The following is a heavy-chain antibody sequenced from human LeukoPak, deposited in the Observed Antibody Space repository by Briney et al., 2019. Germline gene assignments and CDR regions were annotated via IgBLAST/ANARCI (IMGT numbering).Heavy chain of an antibody. Sequence: ASVKVSCKASGGTFSSYTISWVRQAPGQGLEWMGGIIPIFGTANYAQKFQGRVTITTDESTSTAYMELSSLRSEGTAVYYCARGDRRATNYYYYMDVWGKGTTVTVSS. CDR2: IIPIFGTA. D-gene: IGHD5-12*01. CDR1: GGTFSSYT. J-gene: IGHJ6*03. CDR3: ARGDRRATNYYYYMDV. V-gene: IGHV1-69*05.